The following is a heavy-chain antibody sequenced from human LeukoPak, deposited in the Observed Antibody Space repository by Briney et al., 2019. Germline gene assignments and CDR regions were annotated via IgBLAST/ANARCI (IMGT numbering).Heavy chain of an antibody. Sequence: ASVKVSCKASGYTFTNFDINWVRQATGQGLEWMEWMNPNTGNAGYAQKFQDRVTITWDASITTAYMDLSSLRSEDTAVYYCARVGYSNSYDYWGQGTLVTVSS. CDR1: GYTFTNFD. V-gene: IGHV1-8*03. D-gene: IGHD1-26*01. CDR2: MNPNTGNA. CDR3: ARVGYSNSYDY. J-gene: IGHJ4*02.